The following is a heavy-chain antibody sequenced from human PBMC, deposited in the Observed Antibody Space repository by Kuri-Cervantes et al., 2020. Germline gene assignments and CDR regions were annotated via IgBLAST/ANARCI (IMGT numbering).Heavy chain of an antibody. V-gene: IGHV3-11*01. J-gene: IGHJ5*02. D-gene: IGHD5-12*01. CDR2: ISSSGSTI. CDR1: GFTFSDYY. CDR3: ARDWRDSGYDLHHFSSSWFDP. Sequence: LSLTCAASGFTFSDYYMSWIRQAPGKGLEWVSYISSSGSTIYYADSAKGRFTISRDNAKNSLYLQMNSLRAEDTAVYYCARDWRDSGYDLHHFSSSWFDPWGQGTLVTVSS.